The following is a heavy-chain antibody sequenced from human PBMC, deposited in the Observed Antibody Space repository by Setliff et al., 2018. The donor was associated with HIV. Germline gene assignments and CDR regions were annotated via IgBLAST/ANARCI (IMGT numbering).Heavy chain of an antibody. J-gene: IGHJ4*02. Sequence: PSETLSLTCTVSGASITSHYWSWIRQSPGRELEWIGYSYSTGSTNYNPSRQSRVSISMDASKNKFSLKVTSVTSADTAVYYCAKGAGFYGDYTFDYWGQGNLVTVSS. CDR3: AKGAGFYGDYTFDY. CDR2: SYSTGST. V-gene: IGHV4-59*11. D-gene: IGHD4-17*01. CDR1: GASITSHY.